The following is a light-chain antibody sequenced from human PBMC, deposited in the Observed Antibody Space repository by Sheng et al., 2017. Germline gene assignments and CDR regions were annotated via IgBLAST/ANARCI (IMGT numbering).Light chain of an antibody. V-gene: IGKV3-15*01. CDR3: QQYNHWPAT. Sequence: EAVMTQSPATLSVSPGERATLSCRASQSVGGDVAWYQQKPGQAPRLLIFGAITRGTGVPARFSAVGSGTEFTLTISRLQSEDFAVYYCQQYNHWPATFGGGTEGGHQ. J-gene: IGKJ4*01. CDR1: QSVGGD. CDR2: GAI.